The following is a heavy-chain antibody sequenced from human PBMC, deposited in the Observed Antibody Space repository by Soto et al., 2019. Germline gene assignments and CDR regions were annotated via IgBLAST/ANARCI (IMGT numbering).Heavy chain of an antibody. V-gene: IGHV1-18*01. CDR2: ISAYNGNT. J-gene: IGHJ4*02. CDR3: ARALYCSGGSCYFDH. Sequence: GASVKVSCKASGYTFTSYGISWVRQAPGQGLEWMGWISAYNGNTNYAQKFQGRVTVTTDTSTSTAYMELRSLRSDDTAVYYCARALYCSGGSCYFDHWGQGTLVTVSS. CDR1: GYTFTSYG. D-gene: IGHD2-15*01.